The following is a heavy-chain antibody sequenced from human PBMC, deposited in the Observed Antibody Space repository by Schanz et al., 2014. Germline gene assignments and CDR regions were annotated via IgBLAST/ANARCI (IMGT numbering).Heavy chain of an antibody. CDR1: GGTFSTYT. Sequence: QVQLVQSGAEVKKPGSSVKVSCKASGGTFSTYTISWVRQAPGLGLEWMGWISDYNGKTNYAQKFQDRVIMSTDRSSSTAYMDLRSLRSDDTAVYYCARDQSPYTNSSDVRYFDYWGQGSLVTVSS. CDR2: ISDYNGKT. V-gene: IGHV1-18*01. D-gene: IGHD6-6*01. CDR3: ARDQSPYTNSSDVRYFDY. J-gene: IGHJ4*02.